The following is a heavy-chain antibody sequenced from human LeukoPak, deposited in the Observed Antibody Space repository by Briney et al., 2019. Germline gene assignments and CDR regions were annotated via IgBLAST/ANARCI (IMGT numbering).Heavy chain of an antibody. J-gene: IGHJ6*04. CDR3: VKALRGYSGYNLGYYYGMDV. CDR1: GFTFSSYA. Sequence: GGSLRLSCSASGFTFSSYAMHWVRQAPGKGLEYVSAISSNGGSTYYADSVKGRFTISRDNSKNTLYLQMSSLRAEDTAVYYCVKALRGYSGYNLGYYYGMDVWGKGTTVTVSP. CDR2: ISSNGGST. V-gene: IGHV3-64D*06. D-gene: IGHD5-12*01.